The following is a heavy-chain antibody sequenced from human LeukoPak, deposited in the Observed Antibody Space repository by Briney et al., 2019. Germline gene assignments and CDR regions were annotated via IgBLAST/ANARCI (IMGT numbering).Heavy chain of an antibody. Sequence: PSETLSLTCTVSGGSISSYYWSWIRQPPGKGLEWLGYIYYSGSTNYNPSLKSRVTISVDTSKNQFSLKLSSVPAADTAVYYCARRYSRRGYFDYWGQGTLVSVSS. V-gene: IGHV4-59*01. CDR3: ARRYSRRGYFDY. D-gene: IGHD5-18*01. CDR1: GGSISSYY. CDR2: IYYSGST. J-gene: IGHJ4*02.